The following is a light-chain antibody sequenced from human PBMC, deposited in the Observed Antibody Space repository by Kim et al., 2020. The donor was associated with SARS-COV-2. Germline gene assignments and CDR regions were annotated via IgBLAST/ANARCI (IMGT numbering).Light chain of an antibody. J-gene: IGKJ2*01. CDR3: HQCGSLPDT. CDR1: QSVDGPF. CDR2: RTS. V-gene: IGKV3-20*01. Sequence: LSPGERVTLSCRASQSVDGPFLAWYQHKPGQAPRLLIYRTSDMATGIPDRFSGSGSGTDFTLTISRLEPEDFAVYFCHQCGSLPDTFGQGTKLEI.